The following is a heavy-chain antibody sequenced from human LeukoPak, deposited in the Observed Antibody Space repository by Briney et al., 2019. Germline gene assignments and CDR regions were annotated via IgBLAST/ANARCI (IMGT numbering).Heavy chain of an antibody. CDR1: GFTFSSFA. CDR2: ISGSGDNT. CDR3: AKDFRGSGYFFDY. Sequence: GGSLRLSCAAPGFTFSSFALSWVRQAPGKGLEWVSAISGSGDNTFYADSVRGRFTISRDNSKNILYLQMSSLRGEDTAIYYCAKDFRGSGYFFDYWGQGTLVTVSS. V-gene: IGHV3-23*01. D-gene: IGHD7-27*01. J-gene: IGHJ4*02.